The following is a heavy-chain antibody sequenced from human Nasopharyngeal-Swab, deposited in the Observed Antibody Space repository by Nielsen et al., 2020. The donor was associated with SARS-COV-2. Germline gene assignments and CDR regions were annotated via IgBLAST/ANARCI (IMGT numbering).Heavy chain of an antibody. CDR3: AKIASGTSNYFDY. J-gene: IGHJ4*02. CDR2: ISWNSGSI. CDR1: GFNFDDYA. Sequence: SLKISCAASGFNFDDYAMHWVRQDPGKGLEWVSGISWNSGSIGYADSVKGRFTISRDNAKNSLYLQMNSLRAEDTALYYCAKIASGTSNYFDYWGQGTLVTVSS. D-gene: IGHD1-1*01. V-gene: IGHV3-9*01.